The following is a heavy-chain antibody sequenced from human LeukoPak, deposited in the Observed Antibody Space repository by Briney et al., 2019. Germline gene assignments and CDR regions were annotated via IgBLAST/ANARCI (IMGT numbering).Heavy chain of an antibody. CDR1: GGSISSYY. D-gene: IGHD3-10*01. J-gene: IGHJ3*02. V-gene: IGHV4-59*01. Sequence: SETLSLTCTVSGGSISSYYWSWIRQPPGKGQEWIGYIYYSGSTNYNPSLKSRVTISVDTSKNQFSLKLSSVTAADTAVYYCARGGFGELLYLVVGAFDIWGQGTMVTVSS. CDR3: ARGGFGELLYLVVGAFDI. CDR2: IYYSGST.